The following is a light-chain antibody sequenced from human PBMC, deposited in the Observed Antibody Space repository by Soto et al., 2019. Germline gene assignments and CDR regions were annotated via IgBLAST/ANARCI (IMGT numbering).Light chain of an antibody. J-gene: IGLJ2*01. Sequence: QSVLTQPASVSGSPGQSITISCTGTSSDVGGYNYVSWYQQHPGKAPKLMIYDVSNRPSGVSNRFSGSTSGNTASLTISVLQAEDEADYYCSSYKSGSTLVVFGGGTKVTVL. CDR2: DVS. V-gene: IGLV2-14*01. CDR1: SSDVGGYNY. CDR3: SSYKSGSTLVV.